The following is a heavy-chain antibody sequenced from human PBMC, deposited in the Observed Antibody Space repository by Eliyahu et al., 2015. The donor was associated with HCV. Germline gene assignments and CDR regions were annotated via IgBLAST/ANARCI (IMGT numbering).Heavy chain of an antibody. D-gene: IGHD3-22*01. CDR1: GFSLSTXGVX. Sequence: QITLKESGPTLVKPTQTLTLXXTFXGFSLSTXGVXVGWIRQPPGKALEWLALIYWNDDKRYSPSLKSRLTITKDTSKNQVVLTMTNMDPVDTATYYCAHIAYYDSSGYYADGYFDLWGRGTLVTVSS. CDR2: IYWNDDK. V-gene: IGHV2-5*01. CDR3: AHIAYYDSSGYYADGYFDL. J-gene: IGHJ2*01.